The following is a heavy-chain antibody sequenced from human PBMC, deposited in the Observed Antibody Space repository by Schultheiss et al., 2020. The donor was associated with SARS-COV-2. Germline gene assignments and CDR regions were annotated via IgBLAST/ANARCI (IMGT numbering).Heavy chain of an antibody. V-gene: IGHV4-39*07. D-gene: IGHD6-13*01. CDR1: GDSFSSSSYY. J-gene: IGHJ4*02. CDR3: ACYSSSWYNY. CDR2: ISCGGST. Sequence: SETLSLTCTVSGDSFSSSSYYWAWTRQPPGKRLDYMGNISCGGSTYYNPSLKSRVTISVDTSKNQFSLKLSSVTAADTAVYYCACYSSSWYNYWGQGTLVTVAS.